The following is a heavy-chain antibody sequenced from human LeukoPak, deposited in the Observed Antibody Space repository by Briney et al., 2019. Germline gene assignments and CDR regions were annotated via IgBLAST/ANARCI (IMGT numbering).Heavy chain of an antibody. D-gene: IGHD3-3*01. CDR1: GDSVSSNGAS. J-gene: IGHJ4*02. CDR3: GRETDFGVVTN. Sequence: QTRSLTCAISGDSVSSNGASWNWIRQSPSRGLEWLGRTYYRSQQWHSDYAPSVKGRITLNPDTSKNQFSLQLNSMTPEDTAVYYCGRETDFGVVTNWGQGTGVTVSS. CDR2: TYYRSQQWHS. V-gene: IGHV6-1*01.